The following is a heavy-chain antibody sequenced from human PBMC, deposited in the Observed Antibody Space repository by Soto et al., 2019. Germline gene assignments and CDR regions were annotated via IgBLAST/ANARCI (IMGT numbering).Heavy chain of an antibody. V-gene: IGHV2-70*01. Sequence: SGPTLVNPTQTLTLTCTFSGFSLSTSGICVSWIRQPPGKALEWLALIDWDDDKYYSTSLKTRLTISKDTSKNQVVLTMTNMDPVDTATYYCARINYYDSSGYSAFDIWGQGTMVTVS. J-gene: IGHJ3*02. CDR3: ARINYYDSSGYSAFDI. CDR2: IDWDDDK. CDR1: GFSLSTSGIC. D-gene: IGHD3-22*01.